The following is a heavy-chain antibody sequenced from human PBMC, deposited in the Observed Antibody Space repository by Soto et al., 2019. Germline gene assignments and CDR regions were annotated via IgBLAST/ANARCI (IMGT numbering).Heavy chain of an antibody. CDR3: ARDPARGSEWARYLDL. V-gene: IGHV3-48*01. J-gene: IGHJ2*01. D-gene: IGHD1-26*01. Sequence: VPLVESGGGLVQPGGSLRLSCAASGFSLSSYAMDWVRQAPGQGLEWASYISLSSGNIHYADSVRGRFTVSRDNAKNSLYLQRTSLRAEDTAVYYCARDPARGSEWARYLDLWGRGTLVTVSS. CDR2: ISLSSGNI. CDR1: GFSLSSYA.